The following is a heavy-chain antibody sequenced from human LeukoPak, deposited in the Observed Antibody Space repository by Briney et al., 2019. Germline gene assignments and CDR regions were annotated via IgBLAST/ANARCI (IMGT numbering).Heavy chain of an antibody. Sequence: GGSLRLSCAASGFTFSSYWMSWVRQAPGKGLEWVANIKQDGSEKYYVDSVKGRFTIYRDNSKNTLYLQMNSLRGEDTAVYYCAKERHSYRAYYFDYWGQGTLVTVSS. CDR1: GFTFSSYW. CDR3: AKERHSYRAYYFDY. J-gene: IGHJ4*02. V-gene: IGHV3-7*01. CDR2: IKQDGSEK. D-gene: IGHD5-18*01.